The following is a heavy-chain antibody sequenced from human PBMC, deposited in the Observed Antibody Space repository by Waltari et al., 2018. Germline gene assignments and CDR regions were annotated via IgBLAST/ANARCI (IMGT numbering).Heavy chain of an antibody. Sequence: QVQLQESGPGLVKPSETLSLTCTVSGGSISDYHWNWIRQPAGKGLEWIGRIYTSGSTNSGPSLKSRVTMSVDTSKNHFSLTLSSVTAADTAVYYCARGVALGSNGYYYYYYYMDVWGKGTTVTVSS. CDR2: IYTSGST. V-gene: IGHV4-4*07. CDR1: GGSISDYH. J-gene: IGHJ6*03. D-gene: IGHD2-8*01. CDR3: ARGVALGSNGYYYYYYYMDV.